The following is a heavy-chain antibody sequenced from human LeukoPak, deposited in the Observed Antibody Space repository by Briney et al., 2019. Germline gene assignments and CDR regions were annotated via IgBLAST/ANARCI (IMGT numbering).Heavy chain of an antibody. CDR1: GXSFTSYW. Sequence: KPGESLKISFKGSGXSFTSYWIGWVRQMPGKGLEWLGIINPGDSDTRYSPSFQGQVTISADKSISTANLQWSSLKASDTAMYYCARRIGSGWYDYWGQGTLVTVSS. J-gene: IGHJ4*02. D-gene: IGHD6-19*01. V-gene: IGHV5-51*01. CDR2: INPGDSDT. CDR3: ARRIGSGWYDY.